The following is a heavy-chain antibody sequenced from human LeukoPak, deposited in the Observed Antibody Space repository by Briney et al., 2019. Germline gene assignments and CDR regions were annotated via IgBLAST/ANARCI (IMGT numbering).Heavy chain of an antibody. D-gene: IGHD2-15*01. CDR2: IYTSGST. V-gene: IGHV4-4*07. J-gene: IGHJ4*02. CDR1: GGSISSDY. CDR3: ARDVFCSGGSCLRAFDY. Sequence: PSETLSLTCTVSGGSISSDYWSWIRQPAGKGLEWIGRIYTSGSTNYNPSLKSRVTMSVDTSKNQFSLKLSSVTAADTAVYYCARDVFCSGGSCLRAFDYWGQGTLVTVSS.